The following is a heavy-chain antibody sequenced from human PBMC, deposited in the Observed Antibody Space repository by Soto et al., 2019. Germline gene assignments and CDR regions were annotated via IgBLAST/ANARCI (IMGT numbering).Heavy chain of an antibody. CDR2: ISYDGIKK. CDR3: AKDPYNAHVTVVRGVNDY. D-gene: IGHD3-10*01. V-gene: IGHV3-30*18. Sequence: GGSLRLSCAASGFIFSDYGMHWVRQAPGKGLEWVAVISYDGIKKDYADSVEGRFTISRDNSKRTQYLQMNSLSADDTAVYYCAKDPYNAHVTVVRGVNDYWGQGTLVTVSS. CDR1: GFIFSDYG. J-gene: IGHJ4*02.